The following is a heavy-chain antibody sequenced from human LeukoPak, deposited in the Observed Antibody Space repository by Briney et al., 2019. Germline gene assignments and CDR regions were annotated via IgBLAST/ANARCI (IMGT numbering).Heavy chain of an antibody. D-gene: IGHD3-3*01. CDR1: GGSISSGSYY. J-gene: IGHJ4*02. CDR2: IYTSGST. Sequence: SETLSLTCTVSGGSISSGSYYWSWLRQPAGKGLEWIGRIYTSGSTNYNPSLKSRVTMSVDTSKNQFSLKLSSVTAADTAVYYCARGGDFWSGYYTGYLFDYWGQGTLVTVSS. V-gene: IGHV4-61*02. CDR3: ARGGDFWSGYYTGYLFDY.